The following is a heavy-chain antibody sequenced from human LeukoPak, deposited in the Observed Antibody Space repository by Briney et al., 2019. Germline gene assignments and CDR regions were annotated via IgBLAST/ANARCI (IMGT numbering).Heavy chain of an antibody. CDR1: GFTFSSYG. CDR3: AKDPYYYGTGSYFIPPTFFDY. J-gene: IGHJ4*02. CDR2: IRYDGSNK. D-gene: IGHD3-10*01. Sequence: GGTLRLSCAASGFTFSSYGMHWVRQAPGEGLEWVAFIRYDGSNKYYADSVKGRFTISRDNSKNTLYLQMNSLRAEDTAVYYCAKDPYYYGTGSYFIPPTFFDYWGQGTLVTVS. V-gene: IGHV3-30*02.